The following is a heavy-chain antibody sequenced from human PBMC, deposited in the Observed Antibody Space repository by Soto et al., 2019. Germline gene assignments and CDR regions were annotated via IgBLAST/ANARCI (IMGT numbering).Heavy chain of an antibody. CDR1: GGSFSGYY. CDR2: INHSGSI. CDR3: ARGSQWLDY. V-gene: IGHV4-34*01. J-gene: IGHJ4*02. Sequence: QVRLQHWGAGLLKPSETLSLTCAVHGGSFSGYYWSWIRQPPGRGLEWIGEINHSGSIHYNPSLMSRVTISADTPNNQFSLKLSSVTAADTALYYCARGSQWLDYWFQGALVTVSS. D-gene: IGHD6-19*01.